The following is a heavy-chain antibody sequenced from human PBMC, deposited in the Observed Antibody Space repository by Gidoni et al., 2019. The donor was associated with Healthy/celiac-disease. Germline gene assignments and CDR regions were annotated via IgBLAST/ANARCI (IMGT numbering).Heavy chain of an antibody. Sequence: QVQLVESGGGVVQPGGSLRLSCDASGFTLSSYGMPWVRQATGKGLEWVAVIWYDGSNKSYADSVKCRFTISRDNFKNTLYLQMNSLRAEDTAVYYCAREGIAAAVEDYWGQGTLVTVSS. V-gene: IGHV3-33*01. CDR3: AREGIAAAVEDY. CDR2: IWYDGSNK. CDR1: GFTLSSYG. D-gene: IGHD6-13*01. J-gene: IGHJ4*02.